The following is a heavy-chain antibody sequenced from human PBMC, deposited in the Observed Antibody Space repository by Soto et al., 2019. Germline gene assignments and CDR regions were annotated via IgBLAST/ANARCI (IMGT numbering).Heavy chain of an antibody. D-gene: IGHD5-18*01. Sequence: GGSLRLSCAASGFTFSSYGMHWVRQAPGKGLEWVAVISYDGSNKYYADSVKGRFTISRDNSKNTLYLQMNSLRAEDTAVYYCAKDLANTAMVTGYYYYYGMDVWGQGTTVTVSS. J-gene: IGHJ6*02. V-gene: IGHV3-30*18. CDR1: GFTFSSYG. CDR2: ISYDGSNK. CDR3: AKDLANTAMVTGYYYYYGMDV.